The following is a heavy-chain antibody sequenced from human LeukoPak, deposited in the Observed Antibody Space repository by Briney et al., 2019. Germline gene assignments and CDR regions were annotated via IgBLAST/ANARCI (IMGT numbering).Heavy chain of an antibody. Sequence: EASVKVSCKASGYTFTSYGISWVRQAPGQGLEWMGRIIPILGIANYAQKFQGRVTITADKSTSTAYMELSSLRSEDTAVYYCASFNGGYSYGIDDYWGQGTLVTVSS. V-gene: IGHV1-69*04. CDR1: GYTFTSYG. CDR3: ASFNGGYSYGIDDY. D-gene: IGHD5-18*01. J-gene: IGHJ4*02. CDR2: IIPILGIA.